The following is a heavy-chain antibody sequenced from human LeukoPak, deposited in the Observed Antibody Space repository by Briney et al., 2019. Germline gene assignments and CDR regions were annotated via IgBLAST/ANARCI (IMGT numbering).Heavy chain of an antibody. CDR1: GYTFTSYD. CDR2: MNPNSGNT. D-gene: IGHD2-2*01. Sequence: ASVKVSCTTSGYTFTSYDINWVRQATGQGLEWMGWMNPNSGNTGYAQKFQGRVTMTRNTSISTAYMELSSLRSEDTAVYYCARFPFCSSTSCTKIFYYYYGMDVWGQGTTVTVSS. J-gene: IGHJ6*02. V-gene: IGHV1-8*01. CDR3: ARFPFCSSTSCTKIFYYYYGMDV.